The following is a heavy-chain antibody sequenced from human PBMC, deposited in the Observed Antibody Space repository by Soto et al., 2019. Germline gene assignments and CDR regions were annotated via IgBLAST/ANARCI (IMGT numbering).Heavy chain of an antibody. CDR1: GNTLTTYY. D-gene: IGHD6-13*01. Sequence: AEVNGSCKASGNTLTTYYIHWVRQAPGQGLEWMGIINLSGGSTSYAQKFQGRVTMTRDTSTSTVYMELSSLTSEDTAVYYCARDAASGRGYSRSWPSWFNP. CDR2: INLSGGST. V-gene: IGHV1-46*01. J-gene: IGHJ5*02. CDR3: ARDAASGRGYSRSWPSWFNP.